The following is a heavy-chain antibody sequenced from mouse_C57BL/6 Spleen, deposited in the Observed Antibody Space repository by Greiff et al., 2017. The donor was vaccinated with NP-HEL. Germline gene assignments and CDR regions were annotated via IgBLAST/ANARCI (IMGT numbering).Heavy chain of an antibody. CDR1: GYAFSSSW. J-gene: IGHJ2*01. D-gene: IGHD2-3*01. CDR3: ARSGDGYSYYFDY. V-gene: IGHV1-82*01. CDR2: IYPGDGDT. Sequence: VKLMESGPELVKPGASVKISCKASGYAFSSSWMNWVKQRPGKGLEWIGRIYPGDGDTNYNGKFKGKATLTADKSSSTAYMQLSSLTSEDSAVYFCARSGDGYSYYFDYWGQGTTLTVSS.